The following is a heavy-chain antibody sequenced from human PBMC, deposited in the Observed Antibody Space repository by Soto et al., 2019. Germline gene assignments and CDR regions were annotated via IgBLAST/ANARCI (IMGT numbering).Heavy chain of an antibody. D-gene: IGHD3-3*01. J-gene: IGHJ3*02. CDR3: ARDLVTEYYDFWSGYYTGAFDI. V-gene: IGHV3-21*01. CDR2: ISSSSSYI. Sequence: PGRSLRLSCAASGFTFSSYSMNWVRQAPGKGLEWVSSISSSSSYIYYADSVKGRFTISRDNAKNSLYLQMNSLRAEDTAVYYCARDLVTEYYDFWSGYYTGAFDIRGQGTMVTVSS. CDR1: GFTFSSYS.